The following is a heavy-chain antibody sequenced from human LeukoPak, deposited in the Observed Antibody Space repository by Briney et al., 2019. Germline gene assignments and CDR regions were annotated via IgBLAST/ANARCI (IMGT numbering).Heavy chain of an antibody. CDR1: AYTYTGYY. V-gene: IGHV1-2*02. CDR3: AREGSGWYGNFDY. Sequence: SVQDSRQASAYTYTGYYMHWLRQAPGQGLAWMGWINPDSGGTNYAEKMHGSVTMTRDTSISTAYMEVSRLRYDDTAVYYCAREGSGWYGNFDYWGQGTLVTVSS. D-gene: IGHD6-19*01. CDR2: INPDSGGT. J-gene: IGHJ4*02.